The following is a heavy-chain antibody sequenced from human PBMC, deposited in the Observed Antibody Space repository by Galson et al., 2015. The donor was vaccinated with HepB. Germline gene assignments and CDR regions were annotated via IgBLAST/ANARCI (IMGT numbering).Heavy chain of an antibody. Sequence: SLRLSCAASGFTFSTCGMHWVRQAPGKGLEWVTIISYDGSNKDYVDSVKGRFAVSRDNSKNTLYLQMNSLRPDDTAIYYCAKDPPGSRWPNYYYHHMDVWGKGTTFTVSS. CDR2: ISYDGSNK. D-gene: IGHD3-10*01. V-gene: IGHV3-30*18. J-gene: IGHJ6*03. CDR3: AKDPPGSRWPNYYYHHMDV. CDR1: GFTFSTCG.